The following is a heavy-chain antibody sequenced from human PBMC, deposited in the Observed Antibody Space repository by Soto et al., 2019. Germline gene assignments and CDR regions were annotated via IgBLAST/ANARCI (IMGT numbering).Heavy chain of an antibody. CDR1: GFTFSSYS. Sequence: GGSLRLSCAASGFTFSSYSMNWVRQAPGKGLEWVSYISSSSSTIYYADSVKGRFTISRDNAKNSLYLQMNSLRAEDTAVYYCARDVGVQLERRGYYYYYMDVWGKGTTVTVSS. J-gene: IGHJ6*03. V-gene: IGHV3-48*01. D-gene: IGHD1-1*01. CDR2: ISSSSSTI. CDR3: ARDVGVQLERRGYYYYYMDV.